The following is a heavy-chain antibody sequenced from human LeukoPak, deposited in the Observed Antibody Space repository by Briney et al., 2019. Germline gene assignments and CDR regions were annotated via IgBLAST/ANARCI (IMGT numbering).Heavy chain of an antibody. V-gene: IGHV3-7*04. CDR2: IKQDGSEK. D-gene: IGHD6-13*01. CDR3: ARGPVSSGWYGNY. CDR1: GFTFSNYW. J-gene: IGHJ4*02. Sequence: PGGSLRLSCAASGFTFSNYWMSWVRQAPGKGLEWVANIKQDGSEKYFVGSVMGRFTMSRDNANNSLYLEMHSLTAEDTAVYYCARGPVSSGWYGNYWGQGTLVSVSS.